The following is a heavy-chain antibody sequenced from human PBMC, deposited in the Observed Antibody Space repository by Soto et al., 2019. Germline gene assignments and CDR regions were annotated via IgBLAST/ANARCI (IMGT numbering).Heavy chain of an antibody. CDR3: AQLRRMTFFGLVYNMDV. CDR2: IYWDDDK. CDR1: GFSLNTTGEG. D-gene: IGHD3-3*01. V-gene: IGHV2-5*02. Sequence: QITLKESGPALVKPTQTLTLTCTFSGFSLNTTGEGVGWSRQPPGKALECLALIYWDDDKRYSPSLKSRLTIAKDTSKNQVVRTMTNMDPVETANYYCAQLRRMTFFGLVYNMDVWGKGTTVTVSS. J-gene: IGHJ6*04.